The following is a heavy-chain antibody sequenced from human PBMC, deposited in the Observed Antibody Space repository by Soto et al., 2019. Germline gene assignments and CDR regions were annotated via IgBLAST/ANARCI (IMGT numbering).Heavy chain of an antibody. CDR1: GYSISSGYY. V-gene: IGHV4-38-2*01. D-gene: IGHD3-16*01. Sequence: SETLSLTCAVSGYSISSGYYWGWIRQPPGKGLEWIGSIYHSGSTYYNPSLKSRVTISMETSRNQFSLKLSSVTAADTAVYYCARGGAFDYWGQGALVTVSS. J-gene: IGHJ4*02. CDR2: IYHSGST. CDR3: ARGGAFDY.